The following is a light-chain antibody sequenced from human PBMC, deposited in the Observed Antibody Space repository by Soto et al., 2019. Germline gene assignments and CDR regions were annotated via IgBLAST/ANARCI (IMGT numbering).Light chain of an antibody. Sequence: DSLLTQSPGTLSLAPGERATLSCRSSQSVSSSYLAWYQQKPGQAPRPLIYGASSRAIDIPDRFSGSGSGTDFTLTISRLEPEDLAVYYCQQYGSSPWTFGQGTKVEIK. V-gene: IGKV3-20*01. CDR2: GAS. J-gene: IGKJ1*01. CDR3: QQYGSSPWT. CDR1: QSVSSSY.